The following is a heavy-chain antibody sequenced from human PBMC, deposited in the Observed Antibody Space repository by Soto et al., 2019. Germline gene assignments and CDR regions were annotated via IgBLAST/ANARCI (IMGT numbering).Heavy chain of an antibody. Sequence: SETLSLTCTVSGGSISNYYCNWVRQPAGKGLEWIGRIDTSGSTNYNPSLKSRVTMSVDTSKQEFSLKLSSVTAADTALYYCARGGQDFWSGPFDYWGRGALVTSPQ. CDR2: IDTSGST. CDR3: ARGGQDFWSGPFDY. D-gene: IGHD3-3*01. V-gene: IGHV4-4*07. J-gene: IGHJ4*02. CDR1: GGSISNYY.